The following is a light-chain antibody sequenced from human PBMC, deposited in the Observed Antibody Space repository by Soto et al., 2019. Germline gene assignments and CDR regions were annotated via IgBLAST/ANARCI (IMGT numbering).Light chain of an antibody. CDR1: QSVSSSY. CDR3: EQYGSSPVT. Sequence: EIVLTQSPGTLYLSTGERATLSCRASQSVSSSYLAWYQQKPGQAPRLLIYGASSRATGIPDRFSGSGSGTDFTLTISRLEPEDVAVYYSEQYGSSPVTCGQGTKV. J-gene: IGKJ1*01. CDR2: GAS. V-gene: IGKV3-20*01.